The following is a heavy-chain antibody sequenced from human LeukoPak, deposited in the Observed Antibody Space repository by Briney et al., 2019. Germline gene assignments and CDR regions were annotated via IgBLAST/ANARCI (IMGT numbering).Heavy chain of an antibody. CDR2: ISSSSSYI. J-gene: IGHJ4*02. V-gene: IGHV3-21*01. CDR3: ARDAGDSSGYYDFDY. D-gene: IGHD3-22*01. CDR1: GFTFSSYS. Sequence: GGSLRLSCAASGFTFSSYSMNWVRQAPGKGLEWVSSISSSSSYIYYADSVKGRFTISRDNAKNSLYLQMNGLRAEDTAVYYCARDAGDSSGYYDFDYWGQGTLVTVSS.